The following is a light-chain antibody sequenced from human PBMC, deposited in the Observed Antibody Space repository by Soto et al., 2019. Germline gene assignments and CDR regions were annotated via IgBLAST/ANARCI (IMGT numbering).Light chain of an antibody. CDR3: SSYTSSSTPHVV. CDR1: SSDVGGYNY. CDR2: DVS. J-gene: IGLJ2*01. Sequence: QSALTQPASVSGSPGQSITISCTGTSSDVGGYNYVSWYQQHPGKAPKLMIYDVSNRPSGVSNRFSGSKSGNTASLTISGLQAEDEGVYNSSSYTSSSTPHVVFGGGTKLTVL. V-gene: IGLV2-14*01.